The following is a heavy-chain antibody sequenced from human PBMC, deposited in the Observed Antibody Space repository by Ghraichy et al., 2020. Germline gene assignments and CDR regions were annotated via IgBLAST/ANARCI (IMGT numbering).Heavy chain of an antibody. V-gene: IGHV4-59*01. J-gene: IGHJ4*02. D-gene: IGHD4-17*01. CDR3: ARGGYGDYEPPFDY. CDR2: IYYSGST. CDR1: GGSISSSY. Sequence: SETLSLTCTVSGGSISSSYWSWIRQPPGKGLEWIGYIYYSGSTNYNPSLKSRVTISVDTSKNQFSLKLSSVTAADTAVYYCARGGYGDYEPPFDYWGQGTLVTCSS.